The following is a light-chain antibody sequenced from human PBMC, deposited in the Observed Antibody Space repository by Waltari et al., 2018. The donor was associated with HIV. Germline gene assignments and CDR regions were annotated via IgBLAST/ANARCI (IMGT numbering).Light chain of an antibody. Sequence: AIRMTQSPSSFSASTGDRVTITCRASQGISSYLAWYQQKPGKAPKLLIYAASTLQSGVPSRFGGSGSGTDFTLTISCLQSEDFATYYCQQYYSYPRTFGQGTKVEIK. CDR2: AAS. CDR3: QQYYSYPRT. J-gene: IGKJ1*01. CDR1: QGISSY. V-gene: IGKV1-8*01.